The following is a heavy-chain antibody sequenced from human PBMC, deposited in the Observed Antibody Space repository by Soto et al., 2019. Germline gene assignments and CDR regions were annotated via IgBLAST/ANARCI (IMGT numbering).Heavy chain of an antibody. D-gene: IGHD3-10*01. CDR3: ARGLGFGELLSAWFDP. CDR1: GGTFSSYA. Sequence: ASVKVSCKASGGTFSSYAISWVRQAPGQGLEWIGGIIPIFGTANYAQKFQGRVTITADESTSTAYMELSSLRSEDTAVYYCARGLGFGELLSAWFDPWGQGTLVTVSS. V-gene: IGHV1-69*13. J-gene: IGHJ5*02. CDR2: IIPIFGTA.